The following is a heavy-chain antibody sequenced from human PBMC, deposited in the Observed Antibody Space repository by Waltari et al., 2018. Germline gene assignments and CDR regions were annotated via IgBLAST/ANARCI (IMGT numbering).Heavy chain of an antibody. CDR2: IKEDGSDK. D-gene: IGHD3-22*01. CDR1: GFALSTYW. Sequence: EVKLVESGGDLVHPGGALRLSCAASGFALSTYWMAWVRQAPGKGPEWVASIKEDGSDKNFAESVEGRFTISRDNARKTVFLELRSLRVEDTALYYCVTNPRSRSGYYGTFDSWGLGTRVTVSS. CDR3: VTNPRSRSGYYGTFDS. J-gene: IGHJ4*02. V-gene: IGHV3-7*01.